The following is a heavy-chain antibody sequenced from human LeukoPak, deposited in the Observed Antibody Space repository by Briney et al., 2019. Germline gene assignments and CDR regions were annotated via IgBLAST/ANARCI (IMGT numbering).Heavy chain of an antibody. D-gene: IGHD6-19*01. Sequence: LSLTCTVSGGSISSYYWSWIRQPPGKGLEWVSYISSSGSTIYYADSVKGRFTISRDNAKNSLYLQMNSLRAEDTAVYYCARDELSSGWQDYWGQGTLVTVSS. CDR1: GGSISSYY. V-gene: IGHV3-11*01. CDR3: ARDELSSGWQDY. CDR2: ISSSGSTI. J-gene: IGHJ4*02.